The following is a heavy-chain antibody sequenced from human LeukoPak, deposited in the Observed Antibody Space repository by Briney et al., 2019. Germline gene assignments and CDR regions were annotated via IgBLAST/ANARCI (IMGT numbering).Heavy chain of an antibody. CDR3: ARSLDIVATIVDY. CDR1: GFTFSSYE. CDR2: ISYDGSNK. Sequence: GGSLRLSCAASGFTFSSYEMNWVRQAPGKGLEWVAVISYDGSNKYYADSVKGRFTISRDNSKNTLYLQMNSLRAEDTAVYYCARSLDIVATIVDYWGQGTLVTVSS. V-gene: IGHV3-30*04. D-gene: IGHD5-12*01. J-gene: IGHJ4*02.